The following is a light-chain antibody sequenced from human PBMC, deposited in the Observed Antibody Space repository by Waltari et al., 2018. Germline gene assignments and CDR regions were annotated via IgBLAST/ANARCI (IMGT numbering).Light chain of an antibody. CDR1: QSLVSRDGNTY. CDR3: MQXXXWPWT. J-gene: IGKJ1*01. CDR2: NVS. V-gene: IGKV2-30*01. Sequence: DVVMTQSPLSLPVPXGQPASIPCRXXQSLVSRDGNTYFNWFPQGPXQSPRRLLYNVSNRXXGVPDRFXGXXSXTXFXXRISRVXXXXXGDXXCMQXXXWPWTFGPXTK.